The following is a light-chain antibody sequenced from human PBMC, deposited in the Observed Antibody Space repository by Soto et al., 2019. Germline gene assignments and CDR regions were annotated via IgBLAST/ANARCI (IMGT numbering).Light chain of an antibody. CDR2: WAS. CDR3: QKYYSTPYT. CDR1: QSVLHSSHNENY. Sequence: DIVMTQSPDSLAVSLGERATINCKSSQSVLHSSHNENYLVWYQQKPGQPPKLLIYWASTRESGVPDRFSGSGSGTDFTLSISSLQAEDGAVYYCQKYYSTPYTFGQGNKLEIK. J-gene: IGKJ2*01. V-gene: IGKV4-1*01.